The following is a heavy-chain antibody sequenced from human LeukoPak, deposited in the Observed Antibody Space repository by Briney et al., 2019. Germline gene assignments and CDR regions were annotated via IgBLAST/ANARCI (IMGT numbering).Heavy chain of an antibody. CDR1: GFTFSSYA. D-gene: IGHD2-15*01. V-gene: IGHV3-23*01. Sequence: GSLRLSCAASGFTFSSYAMGWVRQAPGKGLEWVSAISGSGGSTYYADSVKGRFTISRDNSKNTLYLQMNSLRAEDTAVYYCAKDTRRYCSGGSCSSNWFDPWGQGTLVTVSS. CDR3: AKDTRRYCSGGSCSSNWFDP. J-gene: IGHJ5*02. CDR2: ISGSGGST.